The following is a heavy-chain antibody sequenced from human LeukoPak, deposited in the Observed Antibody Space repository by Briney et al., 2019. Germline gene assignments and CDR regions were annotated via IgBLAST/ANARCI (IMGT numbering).Heavy chain of an antibody. CDR3: ARATRGRAYCGGDCYSRTTHYYYYYMDV. CDR1: GGSISSYY. J-gene: IGHJ6*03. V-gene: IGHV4-4*07. D-gene: IGHD2-21*02. CDR2: IYTSGST. Sequence: SETLSLTCTVSGGSISSYYWSWIRQPAGKGLEWIGRIYTSGSTNYNPSLKSRVTMSVDTSKNQFSLKLSSVTAADTAVYYCARATRGRAYCGGDCYSRTTHYYYYYMDVWGKGTTVTISS.